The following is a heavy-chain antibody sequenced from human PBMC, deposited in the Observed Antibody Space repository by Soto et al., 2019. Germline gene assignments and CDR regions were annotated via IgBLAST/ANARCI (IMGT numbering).Heavy chain of an antibody. CDR2: INPNSGGT. V-gene: IGHV1-2*02. Sequence: VKVSCKASGYTFTDYYMHWVRQAPGQGLEWMGWINPNSGGTNYAQKFQGRVTMTRDTSISTAYMELSRLRSDDTAVYYCARRGYCSSTSCPGGMDVWGQGTTVTVSS. CDR1: GYTFTDYY. J-gene: IGHJ6*02. CDR3: ARRGYCSSTSCPGGMDV. D-gene: IGHD2-2*01.